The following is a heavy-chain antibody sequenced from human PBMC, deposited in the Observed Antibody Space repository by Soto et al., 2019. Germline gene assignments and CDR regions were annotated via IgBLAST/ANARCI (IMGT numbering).Heavy chain of an antibody. J-gene: IGHJ4*02. CDR1: GFTFGDYA. CDR2: IRSKAYGGTT. CDR3: TSQRYYDSSGYYYAPRFDPLLY. V-gene: IGHV3-49*03. Sequence: LSCTASGFTFGDYAMSWFRQAPGKGLEWVGFIRSKAYGGTTEYAASVKGKFTISRDDSKSIAYLQMNSLKTEDTAVYYCTSQRYYDSSGYYYAPRFDPLLYWGQGTLVTVSS. D-gene: IGHD3-22*01.